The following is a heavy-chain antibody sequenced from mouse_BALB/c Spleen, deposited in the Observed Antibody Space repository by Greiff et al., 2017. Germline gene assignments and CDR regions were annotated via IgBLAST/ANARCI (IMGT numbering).Heavy chain of an antibody. CDR2: ISSGGST. J-gene: IGHJ2*01. CDR3: ARGLFTTATFDY. CDR1: GFTFSSYA. Sequence: EVQLVESGGGLVKPGGSLKLSCAASGFTFSSYAMSWVRQTPEKRLEWVASISSGGSTYYPDSVKGRFTISRDNARNILYLQMSSLRSEDTAMYYCARGLFTTATFDYWGQGTTLTVSS. D-gene: IGHD1-2*01. V-gene: IGHV5-6-5*01.